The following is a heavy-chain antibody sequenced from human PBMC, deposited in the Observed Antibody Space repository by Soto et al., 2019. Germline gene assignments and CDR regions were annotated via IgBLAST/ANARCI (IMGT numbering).Heavy chain of an antibody. CDR3: ARHSLRRAAAGTYYYGMDV. CDR2: IYPGDSDT. V-gene: IGHV5-51*01. CDR1: XYSFTSYW. J-gene: IGHJ6*02. Sequence: GSXYSFTSYWVGGVRHMPGKGLEWMGIIYPGDSDTRYSPSFQGQVTISADKSISTAYLQWSSLKASDTAMYYCARHSLRRAAAGTYYYGMDVWGQGTTVTVSS. D-gene: IGHD6-13*01.